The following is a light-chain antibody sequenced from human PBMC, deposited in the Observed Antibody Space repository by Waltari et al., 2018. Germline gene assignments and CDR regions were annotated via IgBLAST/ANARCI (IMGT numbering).Light chain of an antibody. Sequence: QSALTQPASVSGSPGQSITISCTGTSSDGGGYNYVSCYQQNPGKAPKLMIYDVSKRPSGVSNRFSGSKSGNTASLTISGLQAEDEADYYCSSYTSSSTLVLFGGGTKLTVL. CDR3: SSYTSSSTLVL. V-gene: IGLV2-14*01. J-gene: IGLJ2*01. CDR2: DVS. CDR1: SSDGGGYNY.